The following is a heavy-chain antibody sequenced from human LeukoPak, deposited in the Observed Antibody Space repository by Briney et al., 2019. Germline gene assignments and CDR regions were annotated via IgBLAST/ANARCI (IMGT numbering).Heavy chain of an antibody. CDR2: MNPNSGNT. V-gene: IGHV1-8*03. J-gene: IGHJ3*02. CDR1: GYTFTSYD. CDR3: ASPAYCGGDCYPGEYAFDI. Sequence: ASVKVSCKASGYTFTSYDINWVRQATGQGLEWMGWMNPNSGNTGYAQKFQGRVTITRNTSISTAYMELSSLRSEDTAVYYCASPAYCGGDCYPGEYAFDIWGQGTMVTVSS. D-gene: IGHD2-21*01.